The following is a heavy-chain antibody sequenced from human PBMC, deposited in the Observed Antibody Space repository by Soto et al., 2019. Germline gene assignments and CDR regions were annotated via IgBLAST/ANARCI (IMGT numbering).Heavy chain of an antibody. J-gene: IGHJ4*02. CDR2: INPSGGST. Sequence: QVQLVQSGAEVKKPGASVKVSCKASGYTFTSYYMHWVRQAPGQGLEWMGIINPSGGSTSYAQKCQGRVTMTRDTSTSTVYMELSSLRSEDTAVYYCAREGSRCSGGSCYYTSPFDYWGQGTLVTVSS. V-gene: IGHV1-46*01. D-gene: IGHD2-15*01. CDR3: AREGSRCSGGSCYYTSPFDY. CDR1: GYTFTSYY.